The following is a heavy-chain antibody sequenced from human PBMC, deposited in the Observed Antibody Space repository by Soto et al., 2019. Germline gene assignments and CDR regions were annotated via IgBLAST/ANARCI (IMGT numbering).Heavy chain of an antibody. CDR2: IYTGGST. CDR3: ARASVGPPGGGSWTMPFDT. CDR1: GGSISSYY. Sequence: QVQLQESGPGLVKPSETLSLTCTVSGGSISSYYWSWIRQPAGKGLEWIGRIYTGGSTNYSPSLKSRVTMAVDTSENQFSLRLTSVTAADTAVYYCARASVGPPGGGSWTMPFDTWGRGTLVTVSS. V-gene: IGHV4-4*07. D-gene: IGHD2-15*01. J-gene: IGHJ4*02.